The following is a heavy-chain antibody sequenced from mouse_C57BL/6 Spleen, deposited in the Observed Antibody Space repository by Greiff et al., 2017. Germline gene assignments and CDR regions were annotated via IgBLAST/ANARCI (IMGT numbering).Heavy chain of an antibody. J-gene: IGHJ3*01. V-gene: IGHV1-55*01. D-gene: IGHD1-1*01. CDR3: AREGHYYGSSYMFAY. Sequence: QVQLKQPGAELVKPGASVKMSCKASGYTFTSYWITWVKQRPGQGLEWIGDIYPGSGSTNYNEKFKSKATLTVDTSSSTAYMQLSSLTSEDSAVYYCAREGHYYGSSYMFAYWGQGTLVTVSA. CDR2: IYPGSGST. CDR1: GYTFTSYW.